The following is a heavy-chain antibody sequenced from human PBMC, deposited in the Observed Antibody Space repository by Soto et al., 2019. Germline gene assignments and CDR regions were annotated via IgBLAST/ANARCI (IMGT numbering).Heavy chain of an antibody. D-gene: IGHD3-22*01. Sequence: GETLKISCKGSGYSFANYWIGWVRQMPGKGLEWMGIIYPDDSDTRYSPAFLGQVTISVDKSSATAFLQWNSLKASDTAMYFCARPAREYDSSPGYLDYWGQGTLVTVSS. CDR1: GYSFANYW. V-gene: IGHV5-51*01. J-gene: IGHJ4*02. CDR3: ARPAREYDSSPGYLDY. CDR2: IYPDDSDT.